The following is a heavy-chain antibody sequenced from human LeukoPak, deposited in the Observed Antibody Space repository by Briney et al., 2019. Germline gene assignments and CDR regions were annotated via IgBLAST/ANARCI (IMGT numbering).Heavy chain of an antibody. Sequence: GSLRLSCAASGFTFSSYGMHWVRQAPGKGLEWVSYISSSSSTIYYADSVKGRFTISRDNAKNSLYLQMNSLRAEDTAVYYCARDGKSLGVLFDYWGQGTLVTVSS. D-gene: IGHD3-10*01. V-gene: IGHV3-48*01. CDR1: GFTFSSYG. CDR2: ISSSSSTI. J-gene: IGHJ4*02. CDR3: ARDGKSLGVLFDY.